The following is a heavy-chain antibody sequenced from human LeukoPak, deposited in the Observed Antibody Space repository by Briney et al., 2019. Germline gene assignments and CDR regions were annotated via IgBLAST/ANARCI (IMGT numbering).Heavy chain of an antibody. CDR2: IYSGGST. Sequence: GGSLRLSCAASGFTFSSYSMNWVRQAPGKGLEWVSVIYSGGSTYYADSVKGRFTISRDNSKNTLYLQMNSLRAEDTAVYYCARDLGQQLVNGYMDVWGKGTTVTVSS. CDR3: ARDLGQQLVNGYMDV. J-gene: IGHJ6*03. D-gene: IGHD6-13*01. V-gene: IGHV3-66*01. CDR1: GFTFSSYS.